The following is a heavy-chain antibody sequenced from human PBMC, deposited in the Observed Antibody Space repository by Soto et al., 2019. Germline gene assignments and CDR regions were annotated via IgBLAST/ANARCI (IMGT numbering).Heavy chain of an antibody. Sequence: QVQLHESGPGLVKPSETLSITCTVSGDSISPHYWSWIRQPAGRGLEWLGYIYYNGATNFHPSLKRRLAMSVDTSKNELSLKLTSVTAADTAIYFCVRVMDRKIGLFDLWGQGLLVTVAS. CDR2: IYYNGAT. J-gene: IGHJ5*02. D-gene: IGHD2-8*01. CDR3: VRVMDRKIGLFDL. V-gene: IGHV4-59*11. CDR1: GDSISPHY.